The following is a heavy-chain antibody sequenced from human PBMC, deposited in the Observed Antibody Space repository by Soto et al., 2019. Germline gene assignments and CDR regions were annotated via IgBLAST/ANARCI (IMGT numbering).Heavy chain of an antibody. J-gene: IGHJ4*02. D-gene: IGHD3-22*01. Sequence: LRLSCAASGFTFSSYGMHWVRQAPGKGLEWVAVIWYDGSNKYYADSVKGRFTISRDNSKNTLYLQMNSLRAEDTAVYYCARGIEYYYDSSGYQIDYWGQGTLVTVSS. CDR3: ARGIEYYYDSSGYQIDY. CDR1: GFTFSSYG. V-gene: IGHV3-33*01. CDR2: IWYDGSNK.